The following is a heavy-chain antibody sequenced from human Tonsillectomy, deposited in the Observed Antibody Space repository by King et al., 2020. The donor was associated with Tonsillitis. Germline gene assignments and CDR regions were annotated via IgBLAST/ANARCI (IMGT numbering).Heavy chain of an antibody. CDR3: AKALWLYYMDV. CDR1: GFTFNDYA. V-gene: IGHV3-43*02. CDR2: ISGDGGVT. Sequence: VQLVESGGGVVQPGGSLRLSCAASGFTFNDYAMHWVRQVPGKGLEWVSLISGDGGVTNSADSVKGRFTISRDNSKNSLYLQMNSLRTEDTALYYCAKALWLYYMDVWGKGTTVTVSS. D-gene: IGHD5-18*01. J-gene: IGHJ6*03.